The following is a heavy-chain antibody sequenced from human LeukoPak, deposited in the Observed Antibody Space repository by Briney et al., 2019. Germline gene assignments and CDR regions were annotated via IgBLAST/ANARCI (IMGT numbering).Heavy chain of an antibody. J-gene: IGHJ6*03. V-gene: IGHV3-23*01. CDR3: AKVLFDSSGWYKGIFYYYYMDV. CDR2: MSDSGDTS. D-gene: IGHD6-19*01. CDR1: GFTFRSYA. Sequence: GGSLRLSCAASGFTFRSYAMSWVRQAPGKGLEWVSVMSDSGDTSYYADSVKGRFAISRDNSKNTLYLQMNSLRDEDTAVYYCAKVLFDSSGWYKGIFYYYYMDVWGKGTTVTVSS.